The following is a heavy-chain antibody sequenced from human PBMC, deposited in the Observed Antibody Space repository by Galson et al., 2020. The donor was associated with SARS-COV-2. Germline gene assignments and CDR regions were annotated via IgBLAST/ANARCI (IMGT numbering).Heavy chain of an antibody. D-gene: IGHD2-21*01. CDR1: GFTFSSYA. J-gene: IGHJ3*02. V-gene: IGHV3-30-3*01. CDR3: ARGGGDYDGFDI. CDR2: ISYDGSNQ. Sequence: GGSLRLSCAASGFTFSSYAMHWVRQAPGKGLEWVAVISYDGSNQYYADSVKGRFTISRDNAKNTLYLQMNSLRAEDTAVYYCARGGGDYDGFDIWGQGTMVTVSS.